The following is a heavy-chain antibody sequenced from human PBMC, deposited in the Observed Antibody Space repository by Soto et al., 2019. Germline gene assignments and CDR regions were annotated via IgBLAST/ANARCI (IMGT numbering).Heavy chain of an antibody. CDR1: GVSIVYYY. J-gene: IGHJ6*02. CDR3: ASLPARHYYHGVDV. CDR2: IYYTGIT. Sequence: SETLSLTCSVSGVSIVYYYWNWIRKPPGKGLEWLGHIYYTGITPYNPSLNSPITISVDTSKNQISLNLGSVTAADTAVYYCASLPARHYYHGVDVWGPGTAVTVSS. V-gene: IGHV4-59*01. D-gene: IGHD2-2*01.